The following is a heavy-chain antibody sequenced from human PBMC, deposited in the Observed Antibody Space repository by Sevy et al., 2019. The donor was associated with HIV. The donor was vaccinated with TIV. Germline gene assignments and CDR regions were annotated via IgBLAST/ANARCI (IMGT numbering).Heavy chain of an antibody. D-gene: IGHD3-3*01. CDR3: ARDWSYAFDF. J-gene: IGHJ3*01. V-gene: IGHV3-48*02. Sequence: GGSLRLSCAASGFIFDTYSMNWVRQAPGKGLEWVSYIRSSTNAIYYADSVKGRFTISTDKAKNSLYLQMSSLRDEVTAVYYCARDWSYAFDFWGQGTMVTVSS. CDR1: GFIFDTYS. CDR2: IRSSTNAI.